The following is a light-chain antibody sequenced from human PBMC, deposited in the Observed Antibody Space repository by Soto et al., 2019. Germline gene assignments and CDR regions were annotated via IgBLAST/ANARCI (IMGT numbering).Light chain of an antibody. CDR2: RND. CDR1: SSNFGGNS. J-gene: IGLJ1*01. CDR3: AAWDDSLSGFYV. Sequence: QSALTQPPSASGAPGQRVTISCSGSSSNFGGNSVSWYQQLPGTAPKLLIYRNDQRPSGVPDRFSGSKSGTSASLAISGLRSEDEADYYCAAWDDSLSGFYVFGTGTKVNVL. V-gene: IGLV1-47*01.